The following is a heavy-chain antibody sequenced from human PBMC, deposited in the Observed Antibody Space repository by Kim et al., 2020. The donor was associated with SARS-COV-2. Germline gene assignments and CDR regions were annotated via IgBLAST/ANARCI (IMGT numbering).Heavy chain of an antibody. Sequence: LKSRATISVDTSKNQFSLKLSSVTAADTAVYYCARSISSGYDILTGPFDPWGQGTLVTVSS. V-gene: IGHV4-59*01. J-gene: IGHJ5*02. D-gene: IGHD3-9*01. CDR3: ARSISSGYDILTGPFDP.